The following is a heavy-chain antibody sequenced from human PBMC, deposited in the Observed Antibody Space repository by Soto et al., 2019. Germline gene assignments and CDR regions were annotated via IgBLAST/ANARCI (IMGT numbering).Heavy chain of an antibody. CDR2: IYGSGST. CDR1: GGSIRSYC. V-gene: IGHV4-59*13. CDR3: ARAQGFAFHNWFDP. J-gene: IGHJ5*02. Sequence: QVQLQESGPGLVKSSETLSLTCTVTGGSIRSYCWSWIRRPPGKGLEWIGHIYGSGSTYYNPTLKSRLAISLDTSTNQFSLKVRSVTAADTAVYCCARAQGFAFHNWFDPWGQGTLVSVSA.